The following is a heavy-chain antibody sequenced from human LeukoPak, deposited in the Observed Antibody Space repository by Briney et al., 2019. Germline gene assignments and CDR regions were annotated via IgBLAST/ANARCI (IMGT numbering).Heavy chain of an antibody. CDR1: GGSISSYY. J-gene: IGHJ3*02. CDR2: IYYSGST. V-gene: IGHV4-59*01. Sequence: SETLSLTCTVSGGSISSYYWSWIRQPPGKGLEWIGYIYYSGSTNYNPSLKSRVTISVDTSKNQFSLKLSSVTAADTAMYYCARARYVNSFYAFDIWGQGTLVTVSS. D-gene: IGHD3-9*01. CDR3: ARARYVNSFYAFDI.